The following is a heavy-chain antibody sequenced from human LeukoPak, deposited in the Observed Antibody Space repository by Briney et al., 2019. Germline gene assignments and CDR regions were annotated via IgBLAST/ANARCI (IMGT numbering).Heavy chain of an antibody. CDR2: INWNGGST. Sequence: GGSLRLSCAASGFTFSSYWMHWVRQAPGKGLEWVSGINWNGGSTGYADSVKGRFTISRDNAKNSLYLQMNSLRAEDTALYYCARGSGSYIFGAFDIWGQGTMVTVSS. V-gene: IGHV3-20*04. J-gene: IGHJ3*02. D-gene: IGHD1-26*01. CDR1: GFTFSSYW. CDR3: ARGSGSYIFGAFDI.